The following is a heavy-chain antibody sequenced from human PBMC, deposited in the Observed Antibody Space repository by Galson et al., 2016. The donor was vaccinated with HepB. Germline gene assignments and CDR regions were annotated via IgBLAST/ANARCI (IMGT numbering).Heavy chain of an antibody. Sequence: SLRLSCAASGFTFSSYSMDWVRQAPGKGLEWVSYISSSSTIYYADSVKGRFTISRDNSNNTLYLQMNGLRAEDTAVYYCAKERLVRRIFDHWGQGTLLTVSS. CDR2: ISSSSTI. V-gene: IGHV3-48*01. J-gene: IGHJ4*02. CDR3: AKERLVRRIFDH. D-gene: IGHD1-1*01. CDR1: GFTFSSYS.